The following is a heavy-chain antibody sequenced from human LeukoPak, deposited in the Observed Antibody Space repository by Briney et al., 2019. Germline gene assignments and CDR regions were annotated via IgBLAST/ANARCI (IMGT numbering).Heavy chain of an antibody. CDR2: ISAYNGNT. J-gene: IGHJ3*02. D-gene: IGHD6-6*01. Sequence: GASVKVSCKASGYTFTNYGISWVRQAPGQGLEWMGWISAYNGNTVYAQKLQDRVTMTTDTSTSTAYMELRGLRSDDTAVYYCARDRWSSSSSEGAFDIWGQGTMVTVSS. CDR1: GYTFTNYG. CDR3: ARDRWSSSSSEGAFDI. V-gene: IGHV1-18*01.